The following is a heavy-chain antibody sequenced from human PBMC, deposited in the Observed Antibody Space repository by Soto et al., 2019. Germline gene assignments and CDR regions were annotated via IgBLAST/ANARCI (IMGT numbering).Heavy chain of an antibody. V-gene: IGHV6-1*01. J-gene: IGHJ6*02. CDR1: GDSLSSNSAA. D-gene: IGHD3-9*01. CDR3: ARDRRRYYDILTGYSPSYYYYGMDV. CDR2: TYYRSKWYN. Sequence: PSQTLSLTCAISGDSLSSNSAAWNWIRQSPSRGLEWLGRTYYRSKWYNDYAVSVKSRITINPDTSKNQFSLQLNSVTPEDTAVYYCARDRRRYYDILTGYSPSYYYYGMDVWGQGTTVTVSS.